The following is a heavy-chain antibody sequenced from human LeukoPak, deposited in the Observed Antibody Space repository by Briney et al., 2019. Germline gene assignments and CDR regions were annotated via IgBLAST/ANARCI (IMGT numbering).Heavy chain of an antibody. Sequence: SETLSLTCTVSGGSISSGDYYWRWIRQPPGKGLVWIGCIYYSGSTYYNPSLKSRVTISVDTSKNQFSLKLSSVTAADTAVYYCARPRDYGDSRAFDIWGQGTMVTVSS. D-gene: IGHD4-17*01. CDR3: ARPRDYGDSRAFDI. CDR2: IYYSGST. CDR1: GGSISSGDYY. V-gene: IGHV4-30-4*01. J-gene: IGHJ3*02.